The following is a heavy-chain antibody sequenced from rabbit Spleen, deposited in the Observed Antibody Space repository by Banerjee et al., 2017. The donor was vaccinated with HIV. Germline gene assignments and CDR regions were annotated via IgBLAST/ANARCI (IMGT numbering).Heavy chain of an antibody. CDR1: GVSFSSSSY. CDR2: IDTGSSGFT. CDR3: ARNYVNAFDP. J-gene: IGHJ2*01. D-gene: IGHD1-1*01. V-gene: IGHV1S40*01. Sequence: QSLEESGGDLVKPGASLTLTCTASGVSFSSSSYMCWVRQAPGKGLEWIACIDTGSSGFTYFATWAKGRFTCSKTSSTTVTLQMTRLTAADTATYFCARNYVNAFDPWGPGTLVTV.